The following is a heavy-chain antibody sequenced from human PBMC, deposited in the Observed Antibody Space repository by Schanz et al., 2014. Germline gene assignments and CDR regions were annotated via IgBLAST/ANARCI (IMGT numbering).Heavy chain of an antibody. CDR1: GFTFSSYS. Sequence: LVESGGGVVQPGRSLRLSCAASGFTFSSYSMHWVRQAPGKGLEWVAFIRYDGSSKSYADSVKGRFTISRDNSKNTLYLQMDTLRVEDTAMFYCARDLRNSRPSYYDHWGQGTLVTVSA. CDR2: IRYDGSSK. D-gene: IGHD6-13*01. V-gene: IGHV3-30*02. CDR3: ARDLRNSRPSYYDH. J-gene: IGHJ4*02.